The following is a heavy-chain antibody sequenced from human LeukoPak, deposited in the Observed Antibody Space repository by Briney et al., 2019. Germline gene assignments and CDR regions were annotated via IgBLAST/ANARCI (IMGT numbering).Heavy chain of an antibody. D-gene: IGHD4-17*01. J-gene: IGHJ4*02. CDR3: ARGPTTVTTPTPRY. Sequence: PGGSLRLSCAASGFTFSSYAMHWVRQAPGKGLEWVAVISYDGSNKYYADSVKGRFTISRDNSKNTLYLQMNSLGAEDTAVYYCARGPTTVTTPTPRYWGQGTLVTVSS. CDR1: GFTFSSYA. CDR2: ISYDGSNK. V-gene: IGHV3-30-3*01.